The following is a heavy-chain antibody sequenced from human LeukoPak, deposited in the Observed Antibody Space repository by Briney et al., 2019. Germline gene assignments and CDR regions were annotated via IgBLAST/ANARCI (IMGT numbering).Heavy chain of an antibody. D-gene: IGHD2-15*01. J-gene: IGHJ4*02. V-gene: IGHV1-2*02. Sequence: GASVKVSCKASGYTFTGYYLHWVRQAPGQGLEWMGWINPNNGGTNYAQKFHGRVTMTRDTSISTAYMELSRLISDDTAVYYCARGYCSAGTCYEFDYWGQGTLLTVSS. CDR2: INPNNGGT. CDR3: ARGYCSAGTCYEFDY. CDR1: GYTFTGYY.